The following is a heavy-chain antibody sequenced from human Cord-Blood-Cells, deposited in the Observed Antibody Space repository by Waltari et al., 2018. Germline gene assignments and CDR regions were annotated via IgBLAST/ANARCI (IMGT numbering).Heavy chain of an antibody. D-gene: IGHD3-3*01. CDR1: GGSISSSSYY. CDR3: ARRFTYYDFWSGYPDAFDI. Sequence: QLPLQESGPGLVKPSETLSLTCTVSGGSISSSSYYSGWTRHPHGTGLECMGIIYYSGSTYYNPSLKSRVTISVDTSKNQFSLKLSSVTAADTAVYYCARRFTYYDFWSGYPDAFDIWGQGTMVTVSS. CDR2: IYYSGST. V-gene: IGHV4-39*01. J-gene: IGHJ3*02.